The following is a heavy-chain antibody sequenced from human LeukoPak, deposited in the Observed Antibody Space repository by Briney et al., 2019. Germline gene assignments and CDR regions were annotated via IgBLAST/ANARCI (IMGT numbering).Heavy chain of an antibody. CDR2: IYYSGST. D-gene: IGHD5-12*01. V-gene: IGHV4-59*01. Sequence: ASETLSLTCTVSGGSISSYYWSWIRQPPGKGLEWIGYIYYSGSTNYNPSFKSRVTISVDTSKNQFSLKLSSVTAADTAVYYCARGDSGYDTYYFDYWGQGTLVTVSS. J-gene: IGHJ4*02. CDR1: GGSISSYY. CDR3: ARGDSGYDTYYFDY.